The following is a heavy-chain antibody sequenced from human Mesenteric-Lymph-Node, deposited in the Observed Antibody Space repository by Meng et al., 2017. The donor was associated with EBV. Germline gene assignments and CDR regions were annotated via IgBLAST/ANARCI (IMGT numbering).Heavy chain of an antibody. CDR1: GFTFSSYW. D-gene: IGHD6-13*01. J-gene: IGHJ4*02. V-gene: IGHV3-74*01. CDR2: INDDETIT. Sequence: VGPGGVLVPPGGSLRLSCAASGFTFSSYWMHWVRQPPGKGLVWVSRINDDETITTYADSVKGRLTISRDNTKNTLYLQMNSLKVEDTAVYYCARVAAAGANFDYWGRGTLVTVSS. CDR3: ARVAAAGANFDY.